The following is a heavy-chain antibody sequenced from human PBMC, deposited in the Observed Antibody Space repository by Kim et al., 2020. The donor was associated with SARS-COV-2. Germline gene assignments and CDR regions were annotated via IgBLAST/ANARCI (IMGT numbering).Heavy chain of an antibody. D-gene: IGHD2-2*01. CDR2: IIPIFGTA. Sequence: SVKVSCKASGGTFSSYAISWVRQAPGQGLEWMGGIIPIFGTANYAQKFQGRVTITADESTSTAYMELSSLRSEDTAVYYCAREVVPAATYDYYYYGMDVWGQGNTVTVSS. CDR1: GGTFSSYA. CDR3: AREVVPAATYDYYYYGMDV. J-gene: IGHJ6*01. V-gene: IGHV1-69*13.